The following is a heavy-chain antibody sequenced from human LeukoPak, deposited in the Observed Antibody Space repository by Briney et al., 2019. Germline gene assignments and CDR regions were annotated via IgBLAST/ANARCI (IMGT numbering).Heavy chain of an antibody. CDR3: ASTFPYCGGGSCAL. Sequence: GGSLRLSCAASGFTFSSSEMNWVRQAPGKGLQWVSYITGSGDTTYYADAVKGRFTISRDNARNSLYLQMNSLRAEDTAVYYCASTFPYCGGGSCALGGQGTLVTVSS. J-gene: IGHJ4*02. CDR1: GFTFSSSE. D-gene: IGHD2-15*01. CDR2: ITGSGDTT. V-gene: IGHV3-48*03.